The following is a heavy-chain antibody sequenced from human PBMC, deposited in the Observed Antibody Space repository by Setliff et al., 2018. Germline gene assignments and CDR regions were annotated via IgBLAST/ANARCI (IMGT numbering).Heavy chain of an antibody. Sequence: ETLSLTCDVFSYSISTGYYWGWIRQPPGKGLEFIGYVFYNGAAKYDPSLKSRVTMSVDTSKTQFSLKLNSMTTADTAVYYCARGGTYRYFDYWGQGALVTVSS. CDR3: ARGGTYRYFDY. CDR2: VFYNGAA. CDR1: SYSISTGYY. V-gene: IGHV4-61*01. J-gene: IGHJ4*02.